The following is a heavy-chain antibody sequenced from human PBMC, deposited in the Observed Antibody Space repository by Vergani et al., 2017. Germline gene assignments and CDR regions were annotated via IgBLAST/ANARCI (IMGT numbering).Heavy chain of an antibody. CDR3: AKEVVGATTDYYYGMDV. V-gene: IGHV3-30*18. CDR2: ISYDGSNK. CDR1: GFTFSSYG. J-gene: IGHJ6*02. Sequence: QVQLVESGGGVVQPGRSLRLSCAASGFTFSSYGMHWVRQAPGKGLEWVAVISYDGSNKYYADSVKGRFTISRDNSKNTLYLQMNSLRAEDTAVYYCAKEVVGATTDYYYGMDVWGQGTTVTVSS. D-gene: IGHD1-26*01.